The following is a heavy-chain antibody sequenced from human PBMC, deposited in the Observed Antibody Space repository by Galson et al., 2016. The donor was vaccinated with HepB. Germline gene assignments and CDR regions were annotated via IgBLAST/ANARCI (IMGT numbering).Heavy chain of an antibody. J-gene: IGHJ4*02. CDR1: GYTFTSYG. CDR3: VRARSVTVGREVITYFNF. V-gene: IGHV1-18*01. Sequence: SVKVSCKASGYTFTSYGISWVRQAPGQGLEWMGCFSSYTGNTNYAHNFPGRVTVVTETSTSSAYMELRRLRSDDTALYYCVRARSVTVGREVITYFNFWGPGTLITVSS. D-gene: IGHD3-10*01. CDR2: FSSYTGNT.